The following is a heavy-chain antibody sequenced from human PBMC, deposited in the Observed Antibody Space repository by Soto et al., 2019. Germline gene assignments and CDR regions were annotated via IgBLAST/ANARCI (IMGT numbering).Heavy chain of an antibody. Sequence: ASVKVSCKASGYRFTSLEINWLRQTAGQGIEWMGWMRHSTARTGYAQKLQGRVTMTRDPSINPAYMELTPLTSDDTAFYYCARGVSAAVDYWGQGTLVTVSS. V-gene: IGHV1-8*01. D-gene: IGHD6-19*01. CDR2: MRHSTART. CDR1: GYRFTSLE. CDR3: ARGVSAAVDY. J-gene: IGHJ4*02.